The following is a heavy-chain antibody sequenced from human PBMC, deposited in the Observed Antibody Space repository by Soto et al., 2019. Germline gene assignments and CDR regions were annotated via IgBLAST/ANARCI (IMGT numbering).Heavy chain of an antibody. CDR3: ARDVVVAATHYYYGMDV. V-gene: IGHV3-11*06. Sequence: PGGSLSLSSAASGFTFSDYYMSWIRQAPGKGLEWVSYISSSSSYTNYADSVKGRFTISRDDAKNSLYLQMNSLRAEDTAVYYCARDVVVAATHYYYGMDVWGQGTTVTVSS. CDR2: ISSSSSYT. J-gene: IGHJ6*02. CDR1: GFTFSDYY. D-gene: IGHD2-15*01.